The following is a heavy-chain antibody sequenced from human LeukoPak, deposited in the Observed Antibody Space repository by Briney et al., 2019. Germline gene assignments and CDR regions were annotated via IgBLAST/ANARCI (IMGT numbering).Heavy chain of an antibody. V-gene: IGHV4-4*07. D-gene: IGHD5-18*01. CDR1: GDSISRYY. J-gene: IGHJ4*02. CDR2: VYTSGST. Sequence: PSETLSLTCSVSGDSISRYYWSWVRQPAGKGLEWIGRVYTSGSTNYHPSLKSRVTMSLGPSKNQFSLKLSSVTAADTAVYYCARAGLGYSYGFDYWGQGTLVTVSS. CDR3: ARAGLGYSYGFDY.